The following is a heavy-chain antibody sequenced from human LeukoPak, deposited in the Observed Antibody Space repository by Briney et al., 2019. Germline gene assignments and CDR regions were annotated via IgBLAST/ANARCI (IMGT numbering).Heavy chain of an antibody. Sequence: SVKVSCKASGGTFINYAISWVRQAPGQGLEWMGGIIPMYGTTNYGQNFQDRVTITADESTSTVYMEVNSLRSEDTAVYYCAREGDSGSPPYFDYWGQGTLVTVSS. D-gene: IGHD3-10*01. V-gene: IGHV1-69*13. J-gene: IGHJ4*02. CDR2: IIPMYGTT. CDR3: AREGDSGSPPYFDY. CDR1: GGTFINYA.